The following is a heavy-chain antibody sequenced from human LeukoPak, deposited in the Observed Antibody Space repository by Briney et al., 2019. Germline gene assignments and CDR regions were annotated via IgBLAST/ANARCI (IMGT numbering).Heavy chain of an antibody. D-gene: IGHD6-19*01. J-gene: IGHJ1*01. CDR1: GFAFSSYA. CDR2: ISGSIGGT. CDR3: AKLGGIAVAGAEYFQH. Sequence: GGSLRLSCAASGFAFSSYAMSWARQAPGKGLEWVSAISGSIGGTYYADSVKGRFTISRDNSKNTLYLQMNSLRAEDTAVYYCAKLGGIAVAGAEYFQHWGQGTLVTVSS. V-gene: IGHV3-23*01.